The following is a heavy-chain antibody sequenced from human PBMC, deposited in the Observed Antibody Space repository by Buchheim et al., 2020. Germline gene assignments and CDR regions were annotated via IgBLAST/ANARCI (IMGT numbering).Heavy chain of an antibody. CDR3: AKDLIGTDYGDYGYFDY. CDR2: ISGSGSST. J-gene: IGHJ4*02. Sequence: EVQLLESGGGLVQPGGSLRLSCAASGFTFSSYAMSWVRQAPGKGLEWVSAISGSGSSTYYTDSVKGRFTISRDNSKNTLYLQMNSLRAEDTAVYYCAKDLIGTDYGDYGYFDYWGQGTL. V-gene: IGHV3-23*01. D-gene: IGHD4-17*01. CDR1: GFTFSSYA.